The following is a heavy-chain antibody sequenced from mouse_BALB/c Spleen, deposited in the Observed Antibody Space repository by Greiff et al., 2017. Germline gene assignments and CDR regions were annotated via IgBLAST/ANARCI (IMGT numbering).Heavy chain of an antibody. CDR1: GFTFSSYG. J-gene: IGHJ3*01. D-gene: IGHD2-1*01. Sequence: EVKVVESGGDLVKPGGSLKLSCAASGFTFSSYGMSWVRQTPDKRLEWVATISSGGSYTYYPDSVKGRFTISRDNAKNTLYLQMSSLKSEDTAMYYCARLDGNLPFAYWGQGTLVTVSA. CDR3: ARLDGNLPFAY. V-gene: IGHV5-6*01. CDR2: ISSGGSYT.